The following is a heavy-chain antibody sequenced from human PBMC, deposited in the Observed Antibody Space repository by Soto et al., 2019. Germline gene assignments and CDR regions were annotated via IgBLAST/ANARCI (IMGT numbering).Heavy chain of an antibody. D-gene: IGHD3-9*01. CDR3: ASYYDILTGYSPGVP. Sequence: SETLSLTCTVSGGSISSSSYYWGWIRQPPGKGLEWIGSIYYSGSTYYNPSLKSRVTISVDTSKNQFSLKLSSVTAADTAVYYCASYYDILTGYSPGVPWGQGTLVTVSS. J-gene: IGHJ5*02. CDR2: IYYSGST. CDR1: GGSISSSSYY. V-gene: IGHV4-39*01.